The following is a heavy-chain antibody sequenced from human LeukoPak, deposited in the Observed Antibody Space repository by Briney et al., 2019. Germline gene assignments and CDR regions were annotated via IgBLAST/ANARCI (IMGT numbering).Heavy chain of an antibody. CDR3: AKGSSGRSLDY. D-gene: IGHD6-19*01. Sequence: GVSLRLCCAASGFTVRSYAMSWVRQAPGKGLEWVSAISGSGGSTYYADSVKGRFTISRDNSKNTLYLQMNSLRAEDTAVYYCAKGSSGRSLDYWGQGTLVTVSS. V-gene: IGHV3-23*01. CDR1: GFTVRSYA. J-gene: IGHJ4*02. CDR2: ISGSGGST.